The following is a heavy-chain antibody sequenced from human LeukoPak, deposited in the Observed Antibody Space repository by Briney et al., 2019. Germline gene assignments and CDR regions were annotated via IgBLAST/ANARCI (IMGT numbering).Heavy chain of an antibody. Sequence: GGSLRLSCAASGFTFSNYWMHWVRQAPGKGLEWVAFIRYDGSNKYYADSVKGRFTISRDNSKNTLYLQMNSLRAEDTAVYYCAKAQTVAGLFSFDYWGQGTLVTVSS. CDR2: IRYDGSNK. V-gene: IGHV3-30*02. CDR3: AKAQTVAGLFSFDY. CDR1: GFTFSNYW. J-gene: IGHJ4*02. D-gene: IGHD6-19*01.